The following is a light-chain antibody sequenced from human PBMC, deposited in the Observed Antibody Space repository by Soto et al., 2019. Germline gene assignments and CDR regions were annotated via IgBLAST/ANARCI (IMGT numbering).Light chain of an antibody. J-gene: IGKJ1*01. CDR1: QSVTSNY. Sequence: EIVLTQSPGTLSLSPGERATLSCRASQSVTSNYLAWYQQTPGQAPRLLFFGASNRATGIPDRFSGSGSGTDFTLTISRLEPEDFAVYYCQQYGSSPRTFGQGTKVDI. V-gene: IGKV3-20*01. CDR2: GAS. CDR3: QQYGSSPRT.